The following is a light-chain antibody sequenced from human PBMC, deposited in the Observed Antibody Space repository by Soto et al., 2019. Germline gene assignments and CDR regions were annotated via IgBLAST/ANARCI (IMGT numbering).Light chain of an antibody. CDR2: AAS. V-gene: IGKV1-9*01. J-gene: IGKJ4*01. Sequence: DIQLTQSPSFLSASVGDRVTITCRASQGISSYLAWYQQKPGKAPKLLIYAASTLQSGVPSRFSGSGSGTEFTLTTRSLPPEDFAPYYCQQLNSYPFLTFGGGTKVEIK. CDR1: QGISSY. CDR3: QQLNSYPFLT.